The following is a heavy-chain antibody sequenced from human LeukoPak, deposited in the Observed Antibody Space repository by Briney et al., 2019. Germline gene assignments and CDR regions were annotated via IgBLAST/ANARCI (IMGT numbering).Heavy chain of an antibody. V-gene: IGHV4-4*02. CDR1: GDSVSSANW. CDR3: ARLVDTAMVKFFDY. CDR2: IYQGVTA. D-gene: IGHD5-18*01. Sequence: SETLSLTCGVSGDSVSSANWWSWVRQPPGKGLEWIGEIYQGVTATYNPSLNSRVSISVDKSRNQLSLRLNSVTAADTAVYYCARLVDTAMVKFFDYWGQGTLVTVSS. J-gene: IGHJ4*02.